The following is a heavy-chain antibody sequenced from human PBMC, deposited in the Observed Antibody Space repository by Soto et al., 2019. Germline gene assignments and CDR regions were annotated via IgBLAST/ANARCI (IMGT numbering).Heavy chain of an antibody. Sequence: QVQLQESGPGLVKPSQTLSLTCTVSGGSISSGDSYWSWIRQAPGKGLEWIGYIYYSGSPYYNPSLASRVTISVDTSKNQFFLKLKSVPAADTAVYYCAREGAASYYYYCGTDVWGQGTTVTVSS. CDR3: AREGAASYYYYCGTDV. CDR1: GGSISSGDSY. D-gene: IGHD3-16*01. V-gene: IGHV4-30-4*01. CDR2: IYYSGSP. J-gene: IGHJ6*02.